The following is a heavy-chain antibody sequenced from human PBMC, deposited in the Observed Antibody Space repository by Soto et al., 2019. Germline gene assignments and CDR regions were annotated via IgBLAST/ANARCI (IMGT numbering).Heavy chain of an antibody. CDR1: GFTFSSYS. CDR2: ISSSSSYI. Sequence: GGSLRLSCAASGFTFSSYSMNWVRQAPGKGLEWVSSISSSSSYIYYADSVKGRFTISRDNAKNSLYLQMNSLRAEDTAVYYFSGAIPYGAPKEGDAFDIWGQGTMVTVSS. D-gene: IGHD2-21*01. CDR3: SGAIPYGAPKEGDAFDI. V-gene: IGHV3-21*01. J-gene: IGHJ3*02.